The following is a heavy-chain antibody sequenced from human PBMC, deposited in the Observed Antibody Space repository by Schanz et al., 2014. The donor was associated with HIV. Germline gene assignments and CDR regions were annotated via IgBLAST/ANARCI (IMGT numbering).Heavy chain of an antibody. CDR3: ARGPDYSSASYKFDY. CDR2: VNPDSGNT. CDR1: GYTFVSYD. V-gene: IGHV1-8*01. J-gene: IGHJ4*02. D-gene: IGHD4-4*01. Sequence: QVPLVQSGSEVKKPGASVRVSCKASGYTFVSYDINWIRQAPGQGPEWMGWVNPDSGNTGYAQKFQGRVTMSRNVPKNTAYMELRGLTSEDTAVYFCARGPDYSSASYKFDYWGQGTPVSVYS.